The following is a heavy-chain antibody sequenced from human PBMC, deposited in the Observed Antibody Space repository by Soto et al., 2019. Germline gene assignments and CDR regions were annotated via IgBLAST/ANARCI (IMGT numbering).Heavy chain of an antibody. CDR1: SVSNAW. Sequence: SVSNAWMTWVRQAPGKGLEWVGRIKSKTDGGTTDYAAPVKGRFTISRDDSKNTLYLQMNSLKTEDTAVYYCTTGVNGYWGQGTLVTVSS. CDR2: IKSKTDGGTT. D-gene: IGHD2-8*01. CDR3: TTGVNGY. J-gene: IGHJ4*02. V-gene: IGHV3-15*07.